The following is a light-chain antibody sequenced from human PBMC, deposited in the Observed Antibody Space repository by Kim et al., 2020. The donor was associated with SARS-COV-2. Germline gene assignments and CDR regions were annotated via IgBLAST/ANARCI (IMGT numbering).Light chain of an antibody. CDR3: QQRSNWPPT. CDR1: QSVSSY. J-gene: IGKJ1*01. CDR2: DAS. Sequence: LSPGERATLSCRASQSVSSYLAWYQQKPGQAPRLLIYDASNRATGIPARFSGSGSGTDFTLTISSLEPGDFAVYYCQQRSNWPPTFGQGTKVDIK. V-gene: IGKV3-11*01.